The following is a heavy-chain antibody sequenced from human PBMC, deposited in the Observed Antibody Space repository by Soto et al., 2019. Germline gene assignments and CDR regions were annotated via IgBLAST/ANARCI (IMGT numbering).Heavy chain of an antibody. CDR2: ISYDGSNK. J-gene: IGHJ6*02. CDR1: GFTFSSYA. CDR3: ARATYDFWRGYYLMDYYYGMDV. V-gene: IGHV3-30-3*01. Sequence: QVQLVESGGGVVQPGRSLRLSCAASGFTFSSYAMHWVRQAPGKGLEWVAVISYDGSNKYYADSVKGRFTISRDNSKNTLYLQMNSLRAEDTAVYYCARATYDFWRGYYLMDYYYGMDVWGQGTTVTVSS. D-gene: IGHD3-3*01.